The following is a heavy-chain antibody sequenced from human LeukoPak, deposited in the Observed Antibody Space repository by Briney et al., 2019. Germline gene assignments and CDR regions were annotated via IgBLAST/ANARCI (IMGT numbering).Heavy chain of an antibody. V-gene: IGHV4-31*03. CDR2: VYYGGST. CDR3: ARDPGPLCSGGSCYYYFDY. D-gene: IGHD2-15*01. J-gene: IGHJ4*02. CDR1: GGSISSGGYY. Sequence: PSQTLSLTCTVSGGSISSGGYYWSWIRQHPGKGLEWIGYVYYGGSTYYNPSLKSRVTISVDTSKNQFSLRLSSVTAADTAVYYCARDPGPLCSGGSCYYYFDYWGQGTLVTVSS.